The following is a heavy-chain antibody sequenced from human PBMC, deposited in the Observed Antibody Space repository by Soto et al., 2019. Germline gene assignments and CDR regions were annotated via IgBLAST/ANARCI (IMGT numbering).Heavy chain of an antibody. V-gene: IGHV3-21*06. Sequence: GGSLRLSCEASGFTSTSDSMTWVRQAPGKGLEWVSSISSHGRDIFYADSVKGRFTISRDNAKDSLHLQMNSLTGEDSAVYYCARGAALAGKLDLWGQGTLVTVSS. CDR1: GFTSTSDS. CDR3: ARGAALAGKLDL. CDR2: ISSHGRDI. D-gene: IGHD6-19*01. J-gene: IGHJ4*02.